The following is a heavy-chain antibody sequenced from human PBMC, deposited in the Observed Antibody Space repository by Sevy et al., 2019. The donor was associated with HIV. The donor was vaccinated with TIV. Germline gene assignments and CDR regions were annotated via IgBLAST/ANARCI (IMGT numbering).Heavy chain of an antibody. J-gene: IGHJ3*02. Sequence: GGSLRLSCAASGFSFSSYAMSWVSQAPGKGLEWVSAISGSGGSTNYADSVKGRFTISRDNSKNTLYLQMNSLRAAETAVYYCAKYRRSLALPDAFDIWGQGTMVTVSS. CDR1: GFSFSSYA. V-gene: IGHV3-23*01. D-gene: IGHD3-10*01. CDR2: ISGSGGST. CDR3: AKYRRSLALPDAFDI.